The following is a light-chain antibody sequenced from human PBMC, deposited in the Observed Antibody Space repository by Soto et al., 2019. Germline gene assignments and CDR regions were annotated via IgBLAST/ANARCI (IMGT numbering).Light chain of an antibody. CDR1: SSNIGNNY. CDR2: DND. Sequence: QSVLTQPPSVSAAPGQKVTISCSGSSSNIGNNYVSWYQQLPGTAPKLLTYDNDKRPSGIPDRFSGSKSGTSATLAITGLQAGDEADYYCGTWDSSLSAWVFGGGTKVTVL. J-gene: IGLJ2*01. CDR3: GTWDSSLSAWV. V-gene: IGLV1-51*01.